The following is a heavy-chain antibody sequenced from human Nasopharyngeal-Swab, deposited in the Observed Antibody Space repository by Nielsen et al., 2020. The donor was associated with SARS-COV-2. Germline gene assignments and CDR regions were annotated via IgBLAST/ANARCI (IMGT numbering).Heavy chain of an antibody. Sequence: SLKISCAASGFTFSSYGMHWVRQAPGKGLEWVAVIWYDGSNKYYADSVKGRFTISRDNSKNTLYLQMNSLRAEDTAVYYCTHYCSGGSCYSDYYYGMDVWGQGTTVTVSS. D-gene: IGHD2-15*01. V-gene: IGHV3-33*01. CDR2: IWYDGSNK. CDR3: THYCSGGSCYSDYYYGMDV. CDR1: GFTFSSYG. J-gene: IGHJ6*02.